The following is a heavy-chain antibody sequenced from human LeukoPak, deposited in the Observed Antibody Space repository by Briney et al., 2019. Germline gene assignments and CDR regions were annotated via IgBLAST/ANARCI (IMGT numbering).Heavy chain of an antibody. J-gene: IGHJ3*02. D-gene: IGHD4-23*01. CDR2: TSYDGTNK. V-gene: IGHV3-30*18. Sequence: GGSLRLSCAASGFPFSDFGIHWVLQAPGKGLEWVAVTSYDGTNKYYADSVKGRFTISRDNSKNTLYLQMNSLRAEDTALYYCAKDYGGNNYDTFDIWGQGTMVAVSS. CDR3: AKDYGGNNYDTFDI. CDR1: GFPFSDFG.